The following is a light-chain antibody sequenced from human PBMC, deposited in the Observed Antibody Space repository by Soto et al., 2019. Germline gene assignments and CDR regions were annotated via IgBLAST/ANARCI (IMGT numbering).Light chain of an antibody. CDR2: DAS. Sequence: DIQMTQSPSTLSASVGDRVAITSRASQSISSCLAWYQQKPGKAPKLLIYDASSLESGVPSRFSGSGSGTEFTLTISSLQPDDFATYYCQQYNSYSWTFGQGTKVDIK. CDR1: QSISSC. J-gene: IGKJ1*01. CDR3: QQYNSYSWT. V-gene: IGKV1-5*01.